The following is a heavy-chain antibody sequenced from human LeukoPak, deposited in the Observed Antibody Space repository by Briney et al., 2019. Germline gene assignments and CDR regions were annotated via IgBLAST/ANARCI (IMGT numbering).Heavy chain of an antibody. J-gene: IGHJ6*03. CDR1: GFTFDDYA. CDR2: ISGSGGST. CDR3: AKSSLGKLDYYYMDV. D-gene: IGHD2-2*01. V-gene: IGHV3-23*01. Sequence: GGSLRLSCAASGFTFDDYAMHWVRQAPGKGLEWVSAISGSGGSTYYADSVKGRFTISRDNSKNTLYLQMNSLRAEDTAVYYCAKSSLGKLDYYYMDVWGKGTTVTVSS.